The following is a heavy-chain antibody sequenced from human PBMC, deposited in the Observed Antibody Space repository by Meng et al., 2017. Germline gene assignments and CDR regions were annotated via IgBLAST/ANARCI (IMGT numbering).Heavy chain of an antibody. J-gene: IGHJ5*02. CDR2: INTNTGNP. V-gene: IGHV7-4-1*02. CDR1: GSTFTSYA. CDR3: ARLVAGTFGQLFDP. Sequence: QWQLGHVGYEFQKPGAAVKVSCKASGSTFTSYAMNWVRQAPGQGLEWMGWINTNTGNPTYAQGFTGRFVFSLDTSVSTAYLQISSLKAEDTAVYYCARLVAGTFGQLFDPWGQGTLVTVSS. D-gene: IGHD2-15*01.